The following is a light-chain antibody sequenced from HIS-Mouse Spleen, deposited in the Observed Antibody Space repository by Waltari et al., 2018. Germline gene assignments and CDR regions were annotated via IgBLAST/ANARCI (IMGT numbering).Light chain of an antibody. V-gene: IGLV2-23*01. CDR2: GGS. Sequence: QSALTQPASVSGSPGQSITISCTGTSSDVGSYNLVSWYHQHPGKAPKLMIYGGSKRPSGVSNRFSGSKSGNTASLTISGLQAEDEADYYCCSYAVSSTWVFGGGTKLTVL. J-gene: IGLJ3*02. CDR1: SSDVGSYNL. CDR3: CSYAVSSTWV.